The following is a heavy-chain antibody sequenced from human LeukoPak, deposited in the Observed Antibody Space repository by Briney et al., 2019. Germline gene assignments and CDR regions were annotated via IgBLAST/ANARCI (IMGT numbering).Heavy chain of an antibody. V-gene: IGHV1-2*02. CDR2: INPNSGGT. Sequence: ASVKVSCKASGYTFTGYYMHWVRQAPGQGLEWMGWINPNSGGTNYAQKFRGRVTMTRDTSISTAYMELSRLRSDDTAVYYCARASPGYCSSTSCYDPYFDYWGQGTLVTVSS. CDR3: ARASPGYCSSTSCYDPYFDY. J-gene: IGHJ4*02. CDR1: GYTFTGYY. D-gene: IGHD2-2*01.